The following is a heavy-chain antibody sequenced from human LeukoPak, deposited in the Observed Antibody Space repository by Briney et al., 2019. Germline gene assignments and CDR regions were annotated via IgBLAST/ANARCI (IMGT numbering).Heavy chain of an antibody. CDR2: INHSGST. V-gene: IGHV4-34*01. CDR1: GGSFSGYY. Sequence: PSETLSLTCAVYGGSFSGYYWSWIRQPPGKGLEWIGEINHSGSTNYNPSLKSRVTISVDTPKNQFSLKLSSVTAADTAVYYCARHRDCSSTSCYYYYHYGMDVWGQGTTVTVSS. J-gene: IGHJ6*02. D-gene: IGHD2-2*01. CDR3: ARHRDCSSTSCYYYYHYGMDV.